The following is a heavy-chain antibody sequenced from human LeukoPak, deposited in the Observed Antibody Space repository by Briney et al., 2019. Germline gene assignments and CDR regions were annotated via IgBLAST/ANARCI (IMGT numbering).Heavy chain of an antibody. CDR2: INEDGSDK. CDR1: GFTFRSYW. D-gene: IGHD3-10*01. CDR3: VRGMSTPGIDH. Sequence: PGGSLRLSCVVSGFTFRSYWMNWVRQAPGKGLEWLANINEDGSDKWYVDSVKGRFTISRDNGKNSLYMHQNNLRLEDTAVYYCVRGMSTPGIDHWGQGTLVIVSS. J-gene: IGHJ4*02. V-gene: IGHV3-7*03.